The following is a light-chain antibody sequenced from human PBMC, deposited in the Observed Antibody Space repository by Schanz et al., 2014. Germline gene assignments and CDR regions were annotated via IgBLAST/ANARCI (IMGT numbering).Light chain of an antibody. CDR2: GAS. Sequence: EIVLTQSPGTLSLSPGERGTLSCRASQSVNNNYLAWYQQKPGQAPRLLIYGASTRATGIPARFSGSGSGTEFTLTISRLEPEDFAVYYCQQHGSSLTFGPGTKVDVK. J-gene: IGKJ3*01. CDR1: QSVNNNY. CDR3: QQHGSSLT. V-gene: IGKV3-20*01.